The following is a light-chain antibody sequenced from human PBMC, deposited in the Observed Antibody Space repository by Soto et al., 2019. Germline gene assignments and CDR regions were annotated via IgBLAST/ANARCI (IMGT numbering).Light chain of an antibody. CDR2: GAS. J-gene: IGKJ5*01. Sequence: EIVLTQSPGTLSLSPGERATLSCRASQSVSSSYLVWHQQKPGQAPRLLIYGASTRASGIPARFSGSGSGTEFTLTIGSLQSEDFAVYYCQQYSSSPSFGQGTRLEI. CDR1: QSVSSSY. V-gene: IGKV3-20*01. CDR3: QQYSSSPS.